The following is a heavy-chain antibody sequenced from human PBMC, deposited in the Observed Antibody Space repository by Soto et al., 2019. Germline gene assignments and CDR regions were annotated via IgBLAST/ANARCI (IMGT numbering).Heavy chain of an antibody. J-gene: IGHJ6*02. Sequence: GGSLRLSCAASGFTFSSYGMHWVRQAPGKGLEWVAVISYDGSNKYYADSVKGRFTISRDNSKNTLYLQMNSLRAEDTAVYYCAKTGPFLASGAILNYGMAFWGQGTTVPVSS. V-gene: IGHV3-30*18. CDR3: AKTGPFLASGAILNYGMAF. CDR2: ISYDGSNK. D-gene: IGHD7-27*01. CDR1: GFTFSSYG.